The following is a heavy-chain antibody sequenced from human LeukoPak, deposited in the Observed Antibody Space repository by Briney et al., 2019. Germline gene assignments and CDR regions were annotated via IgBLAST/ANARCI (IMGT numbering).Heavy chain of an antibody. V-gene: IGHV4-59*01. CDR3: ARESRYCSSTSCYYYYYYGMDV. D-gene: IGHD2-2*01. Sequence: SETLSLTCTVSGGSISSYYWSWIRQPPGKGLEWIVYIYYSGSTNSNPSLKSRVTISVDTSKNQFSLKLSSVTAADTAVYYCARESRYCSSTSCYYYYYYGMDVWGQGTTVTVSS. CDR2: IYYSGST. CDR1: GGSISSYY. J-gene: IGHJ6*02.